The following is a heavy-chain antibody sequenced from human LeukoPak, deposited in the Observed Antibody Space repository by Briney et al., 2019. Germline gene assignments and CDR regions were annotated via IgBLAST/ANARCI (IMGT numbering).Heavy chain of an antibody. Sequence: SETLSLTCAISDDSFSSHYWAWIRQPPGKGLEWIGYISYIGSTNYNPSLKSRVTISIDTSKNQFSLKLSSVTAADTAVYYCARDLVTVTKGFDIWGQGTMVSVSS. J-gene: IGHJ3*02. V-gene: IGHV4-59*11. CDR2: ISYIGST. CDR3: ARDLVTVTKGFDI. CDR1: DDSFSSHY. D-gene: IGHD4-17*01.